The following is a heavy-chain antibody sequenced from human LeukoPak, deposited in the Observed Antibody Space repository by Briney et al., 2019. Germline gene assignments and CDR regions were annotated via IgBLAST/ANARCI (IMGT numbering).Heavy chain of an antibody. V-gene: IGHV3-11*01. CDR1: GFTFSDYY. D-gene: IGHD1-26*01. Sequence: PGGSLRLSCEASGFTFSDYYMSWIRQAPGKGLEWVSYISSSGSTIYYADSVKGRFTISRDNAKNSLYLQMNSLRAEDTAVYYCARDLGGSYYYSNHPFEYWGQGTLVTVSS. J-gene: IGHJ4*02. CDR3: ARDLGGSYYYSNHPFEY. CDR2: ISSSGSTI.